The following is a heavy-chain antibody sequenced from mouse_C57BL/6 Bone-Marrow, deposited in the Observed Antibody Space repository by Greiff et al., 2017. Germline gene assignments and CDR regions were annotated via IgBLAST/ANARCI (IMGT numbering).Heavy chain of an antibody. CDR3: DKGTDDYDGDYYAMDY. Sequence: VQLKESVAELVRPGASVKLSCTASGFNIKNTYMHWVKQRPEQGLEWIGRIDPANGNTKYAPKFQGKATITADTSSNTAYLPLSSLTSEDTAIYYCDKGTDDYDGDYYAMDYWGQGTSVTVAS. CDR2: IDPANGNT. CDR1: GFNIKNTY. V-gene: IGHV14-3*01. D-gene: IGHD2-4*01. J-gene: IGHJ4*01.